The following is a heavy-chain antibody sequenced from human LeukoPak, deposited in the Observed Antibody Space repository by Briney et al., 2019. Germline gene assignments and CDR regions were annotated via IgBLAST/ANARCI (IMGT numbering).Heavy chain of an antibody. D-gene: IGHD3-22*01. CDR3: ASSLVVVKAFDI. CDR2: IYHSGST. V-gene: IGHV4-38-2*01. CDR1: GYSISSGYY. Sequence: PSETLSLTCAVSGYSISSGYYWGWIRQPPGKGLEWIGSIYHSGSTYYNPSLKSRVTISVDTSKNQFSLKLSSVTAADTAVYYCASSLVVVKAFDIWGQGTMVTVSS. J-gene: IGHJ3*02.